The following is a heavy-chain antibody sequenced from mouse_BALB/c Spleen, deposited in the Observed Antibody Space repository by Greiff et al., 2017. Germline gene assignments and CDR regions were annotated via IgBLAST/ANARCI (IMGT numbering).Heavy chain of an antibody. CDR2: ISNGGGST. CDR1: GFTFSSYT. J-gene: IGHJ2*01. D-gene: IGHD1-1*01. CDR3: ARHGPVTTVVSFDY. V-gene: IGHV5-12-2*01. Sequence: EVHLVESGGGLVQPGGSLKLSCAASGFTFSSYTMSWVRQTPEKRLEWVAYISNGGGSTYYPDTVKGRFTISRDNAKNTLYLQMSSLKSEDTAMYYCARHGPVTTVVSFDYWGQGTTLTVSS.